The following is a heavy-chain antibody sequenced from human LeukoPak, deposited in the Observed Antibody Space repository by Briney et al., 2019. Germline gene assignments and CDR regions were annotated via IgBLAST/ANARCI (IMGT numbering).Heavy chain of an antibody. CDR1: GYTFTSYY. D-gene: IGHD5-18*01. CDR3: ARAQDTAMVTSPSTLDY. V-gene: IGHV1-46*01. Sequence: ASVKVSCKASGYTFTSYYMHWVRQAPGQGLEWMGIINPSGGSTSYAQKFQGRVTMSRDTSTSTVYMELSSLRSDDTAVYYCARAQDTAMVTSPSTLDYWGQGTLVTVSS. CDR2: INPSGGST. J-gene: IGHJ4*02.